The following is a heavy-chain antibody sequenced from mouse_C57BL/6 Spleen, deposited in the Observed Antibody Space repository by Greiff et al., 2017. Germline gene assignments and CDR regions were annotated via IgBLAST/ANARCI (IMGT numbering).Heavy chain of an antibody. V-gene: IGHV1-72*01. CDR2: IDPNSGGT. J-gene: IGHJ4*01. CDR3: ARRWAPDYYAMDY. D-gene: IGHD2-3*01. CDR1: GYTFTSYW. Sequence: QVQLQQPGAELVKPGASVKLSCKASGYTFTSYWMHWVKQRPGRGLEWIGRIDPNSGGTKDNEKFKSKATLTVDKPSSTAYMQLSSLTSEDSAVYYCARRWAPDYYAMDYWGQGTSVTVSS.